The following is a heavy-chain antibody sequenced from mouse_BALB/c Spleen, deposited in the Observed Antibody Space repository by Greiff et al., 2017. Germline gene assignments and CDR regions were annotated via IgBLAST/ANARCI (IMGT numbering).Heavy chain of an antibody. Sequence: VKLVESGPGLVAPSQSLSITCTVSGFSLTDYGVSWIRQPPGKGLEWLGVIWGGGSTYYNSALKSRLSISKDNSKSQVFLKMNSLQTDDTAMYYCAKIYYGNYDYYAMDYWGQGTSVTVSS. D-gene: IGHD2-1*01. CDR1: GFSLTDYG. CDR3: AKIYYGNYDYYAMDY. J-gene: IGHJ4*01. CDR2: IWGGGST. V-gene: IGHV2-6-5*01.